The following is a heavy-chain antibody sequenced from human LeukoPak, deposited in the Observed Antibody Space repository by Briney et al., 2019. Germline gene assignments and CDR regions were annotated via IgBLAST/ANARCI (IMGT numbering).Heavy chain of an antibody. V-gene: IGHV4-34*01. J-gene: IGHJ4*02. CDR3: ARDIVVVVAATGSTVTTSRHFDY. CDR2: INHSGST. CDR1: GGSFSGYY. D-gene: IGHD2-15*01. Sequence: PSETLSLTCAVYGGSFSGYYWSWIRQPPGKGLEWIGEINHSGSTNYNPSLKSRVTISVDTSKNQFSLKLSSVTAADTAVYYCARDIVVVVAATGSTVTTSRHFDYWGQGTLVTVSS.